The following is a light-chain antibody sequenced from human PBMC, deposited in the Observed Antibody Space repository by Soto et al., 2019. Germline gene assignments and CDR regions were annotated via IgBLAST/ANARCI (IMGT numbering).Light chain of an antibody. CDR1: QSVSSN. Sequence: EIVMTQSPATLSVSPGERATLSCRASQSVSSNLAWYQQKPGQAPSLLIYGASTRATGIPARCSGSGSGTEFTLTISSLQSEDFAVDYCQQYNNWLTWTFGQGTKVEIK. J-gene: IGKJ1*01. V-gene: IGKV3-15*01. CDR3: QQYNNWLTWT. CDR2: GAS.